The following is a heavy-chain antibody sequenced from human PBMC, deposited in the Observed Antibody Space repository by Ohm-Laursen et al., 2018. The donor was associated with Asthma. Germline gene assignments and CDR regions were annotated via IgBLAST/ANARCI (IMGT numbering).Heavy chain of an antibody. D-gene: IGHD3-3*01. CDR3: AREPGITIFGVVTSSDYYFDY. V-gene: IGHV3-30-3*01. J-gene: IGHJ4*02. CDR2: GGSYYDGGLK. Sequence: SLRLSCAASGFTFRSYAMHWVRQAPGKGLEWVAVGGSYYDGGLKYYADSVKGRFTISRNNSKNTPYLQMNSLRAEDTAVYYCAREPGITIFGVVTSSDYYFDYWGQGTLVTVSS. CDR1: GFTFRSYA.